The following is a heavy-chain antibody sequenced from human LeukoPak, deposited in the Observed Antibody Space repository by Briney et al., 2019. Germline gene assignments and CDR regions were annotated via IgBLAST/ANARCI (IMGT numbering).Heavy chain of an antibody. CDR2: INHSGST. J-gene: IGHJ6*03. CDR3: ARQSSSLYYYYYMDV. CDR1: GGSFSGYY. V-gene: IGHV4-34*01. Sequence: SETLSLTCAVYGGSFSGYYWSWIRQPPGKGLEWIGEINHSGSTNYNPSLKSRVTISVDTSKNQFSLKLSSVTAADTAVYYCARQSSSLYYYYYMDVWGKGTTVTISS. D-gene: IGHD6-13*01.